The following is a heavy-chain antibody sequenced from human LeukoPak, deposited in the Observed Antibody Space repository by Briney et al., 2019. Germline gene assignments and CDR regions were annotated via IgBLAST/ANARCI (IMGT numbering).Heavy chain of an antibody. J-gene: IGHJ4*02. CDR1: GFTFSGYS. V-gene: IGHV3-21*01. Sequence: PGGSLRLSCAASGFTFSGYSMTWVRQAPGKGLEWVSSISSSSSYIYYADSVKGRFTISRDNAKNSLYLQMNSLRAEDTAVYYCARTLSGYYPYFDYWGQGTLVTVSS. CDR2: ISSSSSYI. D-gene: IGHD3-22*01. CDR3: ARTLSGYYPYFDY.